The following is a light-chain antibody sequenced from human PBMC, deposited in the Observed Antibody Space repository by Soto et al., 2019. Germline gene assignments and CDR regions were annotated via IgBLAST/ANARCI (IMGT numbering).Light chain of an antibody. J-gene: IGLJ1*01. CDR3: AAWDDSLNGHV. V-gene: IGLV1-44*01. Sequence: QSVLTQPPSASGTPGQRVTISCSGSSSNIGRNTVNWYQQLPGTAPKDLIYNNNQRPSGVPDRFSGSKSGSSASLAISGLQSEDEADYYCAAWDDSLNGHVFGTGTKLTVL. CDR2: NNN. CDR1: SSNIGRNT.